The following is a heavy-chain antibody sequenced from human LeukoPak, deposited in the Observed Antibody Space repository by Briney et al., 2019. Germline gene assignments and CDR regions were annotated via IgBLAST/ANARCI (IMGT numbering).Heavy chain of an antibody. V-gene: IGHV1-18*01. CDR3: ARDLTMVRGQASRGRQGY. J-gene: IGHJ4*02. D-gene: IGHD3-10*01. CDR2: ISAYNGNT. Sequence: GASVKVSCKASGYTFTSYGISWVRQAPGQGLEWMGWISAYNGNTNYAQKLQGRVTMTTDTSTSTAYMELRSLRSDDTAVYYCARDLTMVRGQASRGRQGYWGQGTLVTVSS. CDR1: GYTFTSYG.